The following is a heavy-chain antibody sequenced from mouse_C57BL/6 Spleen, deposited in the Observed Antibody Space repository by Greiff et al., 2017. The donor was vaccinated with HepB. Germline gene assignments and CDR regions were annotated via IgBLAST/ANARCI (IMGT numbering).Heavy chain of an antibody. V-gene: IGHV5-4*01. CDR3: ARDGTTVVGDYFDY. D-gene: IGHD1-1*01. CDR2: ISDGGSYT. Sequence: DVMLVESGGGLVKPGGSLKLSCAASGFTFSSYAMSWVRQTPEKRLEWVATISDGGSYTYYPDNVKGRFTISRDNAKNNLYLQMSHLKSEDTAMYYCARDGTTVVGDYFDYWGQGTTLTVSS. CDR1: GFTFSSYA. J-gene: IGHJ2*01.